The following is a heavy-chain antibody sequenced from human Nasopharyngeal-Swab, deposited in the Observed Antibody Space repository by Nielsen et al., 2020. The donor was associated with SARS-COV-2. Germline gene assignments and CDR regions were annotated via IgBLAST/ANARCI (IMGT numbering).Heavy chain of an antibody. CDR2: IDTDGSVT. J-gene: IGHJ4*02. CDR3: ARDRGNSEPIDH. D-gene: IGHD1-14*01. Sequence: GESLKISCAGSGYTFGSFWMHWVRQVPGKGLVWVSRIDTDGSVTDYADSVKGRFTISRDNAKNTLYLEMNSLTAEDTALYICARDRGNSEPIDHWGQGTLVTVAS. CDR1: GYTFGSFW. V-gene: IGHV3-74*01.